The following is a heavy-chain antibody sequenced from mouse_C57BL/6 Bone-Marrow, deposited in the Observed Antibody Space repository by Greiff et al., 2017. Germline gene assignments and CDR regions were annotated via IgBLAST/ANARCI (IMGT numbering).Heavy chain of an antibody. Sequence: EVQVVESGGGLVKPGGSLKLSCAASGFTFSSYALSWVRQTPEKRLEWVATISDGGSYTYYPEHVKGRFTISSDNAKNNLILQMSHLKSEDTAMYYCARSPGDCGSSYDAYWGQGTLVTVSA. J-gene: IGHJ3*01. V-gene: IGHV5-4*01. CDR2: ISDGGSYT. CDR3: ARSPGDCGSSYDAY. D-gene: IGHD1-1*01. CDR1: GFTFSSYA.